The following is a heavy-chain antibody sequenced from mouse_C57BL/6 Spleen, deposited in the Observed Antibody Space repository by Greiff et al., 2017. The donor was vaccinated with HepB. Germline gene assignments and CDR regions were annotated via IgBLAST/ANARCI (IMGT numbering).Heavy chain of an antibody. V-gene: IGHV5-9-1*02. J-gene: IGHJ3*01. Sequence: EVQWVESGEGLVKPGGSLKLSCAASGFTFSSYAMSWVRQTPEKRLEWVAYISSGGDYIYYADTVKGRFTISRDNARNTLYLQMSSLKSEDTAMYYCTRGWLGGFAYWGQGTLVTVSA. D-gene: IGHD2-3*01. CDR2: ISSGGDYI. CDR1: GFTFSSYA. CDR3: TRGWLGGFAY.